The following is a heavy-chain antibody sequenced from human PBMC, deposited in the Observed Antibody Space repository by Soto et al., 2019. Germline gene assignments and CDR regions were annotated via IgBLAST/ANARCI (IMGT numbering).Heavy chain of an antibody. CDR2: IVGSDAKT. V-gene: IGHV3-23*01. D-gene: IGHD5-12*01. CDR3: AKWTYLDF. J-gene: IGHJ4*02. CDR1: DFGFASFA. Sequence: GGSLRLSFTTFDFGFASFALTWVRQAPGQGLEWVATIVGSDAKTHYADSVKGRFSISRDTSRNTVYLQMNNLRADDTAIYYCAKWTYLDFWGQGTRVTV.